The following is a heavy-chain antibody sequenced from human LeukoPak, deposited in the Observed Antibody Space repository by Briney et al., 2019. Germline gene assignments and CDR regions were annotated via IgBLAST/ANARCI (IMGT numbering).Heavy chain of an antibody. J-gene: IGHJ3*02. CDR1: GDSISNYY. CDR2: IYSSGST. CDR3: AKSNGYGLVDI. D-gene: IGHD3-10*01. Sequence: PSETLSLTCTVSGDSISNYYWNWIRQPAGQGLEWIGRIYSSGSTNYNPSLKIRLTMSVDTSKNLFSLNLNSVTAADTAVYYCAKSNGYGLVDIWGQGTMVTVSS. V-gene: IGHV4-4*07.